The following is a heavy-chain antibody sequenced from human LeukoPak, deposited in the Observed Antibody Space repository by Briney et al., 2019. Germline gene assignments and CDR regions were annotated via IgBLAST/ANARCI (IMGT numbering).Heavy chain of an antibody. Sequence: PSQTLSLTCTVSGGSISSGGYYWSWIRQHPGKGLEWIGYIYYSGSTYYNPSLKSRVTISVDTSKNQFSLKLSSVTAADTAVYYCARTPYDFWSGYAFDIWGQGTMVTVSS. CDR3: ARTPYDFWSGYAFDI. J-gene: IGHJ3*02. V-gene: IGHV4-31*03. CDR2: IYYSGST. CDR1: GGSISSGGYY. D-gene: IGHD3-3*01.